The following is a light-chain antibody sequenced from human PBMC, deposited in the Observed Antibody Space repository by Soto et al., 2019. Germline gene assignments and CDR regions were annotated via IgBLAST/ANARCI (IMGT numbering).Light chain of an antibody. CDR2: DAS. CDR1: QDITNY. Sequence: DIQMTQSPSSLSASVGDRVSITCQASQDITNYLNWCQQKPGKAPNLLIYDASNLETGVPSRFSGSESGTDFNFTISSLQPEDIATYKYHNLPPLTFGGGTKVDSK. CDR3: HNLPPLT. V-gene: IGKV1-33*01. J-gene: IGKJ4*01.